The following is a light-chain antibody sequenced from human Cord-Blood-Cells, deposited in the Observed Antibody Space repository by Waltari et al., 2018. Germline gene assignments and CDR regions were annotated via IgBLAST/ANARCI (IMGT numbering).Light chain of an antibody. CDR1: QSLVHSDGNTY. CDR3: MQCTHWPYT. CDR2: KVS. J-gene: IGKJ2*01. Sequence: DVVMTQSPLSLPVTLGQPASISCRSSQSLVHSDGNTYLNWFQQRPGQSPRRLIYKVSNRDSGVPDRFSGSGSGTDFTLKISRVEAEDVGVYYCMQCTHWPYTFGQGTKLEIK. V-gene: IGKV2-30*02.